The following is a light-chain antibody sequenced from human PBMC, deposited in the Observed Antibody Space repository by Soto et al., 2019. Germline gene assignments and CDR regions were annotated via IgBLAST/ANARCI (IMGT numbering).Light chain of an antibody. CDR1: QSISTK. V-gene: IGKV3-15*01. CDR3: KEYNESRPIT. J-gene: IGKJ4*01. Sequence: IVMTQSPASLSGSPGERATLSCRASQSISTKLAWYQQKPGQAPRLLIYGASTRATGIPVRFSGSGSGTEFTLTITSLQFEDFAVYYCKEYNESRPITFARGTK. CDR2: GAS.